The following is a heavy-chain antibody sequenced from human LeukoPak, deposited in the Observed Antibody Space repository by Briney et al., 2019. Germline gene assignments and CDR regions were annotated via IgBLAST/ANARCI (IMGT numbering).Heavy chain of an antibody. CDR1: GFTFCSYS. CDR2: ISSSSSYI. V-gene: IGHV3-21*01. J-gene: IGHJ4*02. D-gene: IGHD6-19*01. CDR3: AREAAVATTRASDY. Sequence: PGGSLRLSCAASGFTFCSYSMNWVRQAPGKGLEWVSSISSSSSYIYYADSVKGRFTISRDNAKNSLYLQMNSLRAEDTAVYYCAREAAVATTRASDYWGQGTLVTVSS.